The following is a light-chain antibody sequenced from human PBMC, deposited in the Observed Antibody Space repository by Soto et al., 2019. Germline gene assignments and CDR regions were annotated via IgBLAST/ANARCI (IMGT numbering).Light chain of an antibody. J-gene: IGKJ1*01. CDR2: GAS. CDR1: QSISGSY. Sequence: IVLTISPGTVSLSQGERATLSCRASQSISGSYLAWYQQGPGQAPRLLIYGASNRATGIPDRFSGSGSGTDFTLTISRLEPEDIAVYYCLQYFMPSTFGQGGKADIK. CDR3: LQYFMPST. V-gene: IGKV3-20*01.